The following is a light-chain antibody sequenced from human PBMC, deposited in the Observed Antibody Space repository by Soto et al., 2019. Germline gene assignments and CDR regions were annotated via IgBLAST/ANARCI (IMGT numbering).Light chain of an antibody. CDR1: ESVHSN. V-gene: IGKV3-15*01. CDR2: YAS. Sequence: EMVMTQSPATLSVSPGERVTLSCRASESVHSNLAWYQQKPGQGPSLLIYYASTRVTGVPGRFSGSGSGTEFTLTLSSLQSEDFGVYYCQHYSNWPPTFGPGTKVEIK. J-gene: IGKJ3*01. CDR3: QHYSNWPPT.